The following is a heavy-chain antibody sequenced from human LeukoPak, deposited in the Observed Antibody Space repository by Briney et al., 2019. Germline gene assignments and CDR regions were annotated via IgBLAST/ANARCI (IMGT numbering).Heavy chain of an antibody. CDR3: AKDGLTGYFDY. J-gene: IGHJ4*02. D-gene: IGHD1-20*01. V-gene: IGHV3-23*01. Sequence: GGSLRLSCAASGFTFSSYAMSWVRQVPGKGLEWVSAISATGGSTYYADSVKGRLTISRDNSKNTLYLQMNSLRAEDTAVYYCAKDGLTGYFDYWGQGTLVTVSS. CDR2: ISATGGST. CDR1: GFTFSSYA.